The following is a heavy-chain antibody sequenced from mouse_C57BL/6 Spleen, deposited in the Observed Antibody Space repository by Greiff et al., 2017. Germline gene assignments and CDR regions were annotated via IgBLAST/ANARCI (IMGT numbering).Heavy chain of an antibody. CDR2: INPNNGGN. CDR3: ARESWDYSIDY. J-gene: IGHJ4*01. Sequence: EVQLQESGPELVKPGASVKIPCKASGYTFTDYNMDWVKQSHGKSLEWIGDINPNNGGNIYNQKFKGKATLTVDKSSSTAYRELRSLTSEDTAVYYCARESWDYSIDYWGQGTLVTVSS. V-gene: IGHV1-18*01. D-gene: IGHD4-1*01. CDR1: GYTFTDYN.